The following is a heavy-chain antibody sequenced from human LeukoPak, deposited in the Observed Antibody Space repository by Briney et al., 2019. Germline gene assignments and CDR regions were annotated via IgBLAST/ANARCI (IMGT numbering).Heavy chain of an antibody. CDR3: ARGSVGGYDYYYYYMDV. Sequence: SETLSLTCTVSGVSISSYYWSWIRQPAGKGLEWIGRIYTSGSTNYNPSLKSRVTISVDTSKNQFSLKLSSVTAADTAVYYCARGSVGGYDYYYYYMDVWGKGTTVTISS. CDR1: GVSISSYY. V-gene: IGHV4-4*07. D-gene: IGHD5-12*01. CDR2: IYTSGST. J-gene: IGHJ6*03.